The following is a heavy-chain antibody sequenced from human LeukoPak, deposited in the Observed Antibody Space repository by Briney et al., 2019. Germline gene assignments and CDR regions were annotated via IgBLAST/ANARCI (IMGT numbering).Heavy chain of an antibody. CDR3: VCRGGDSYGHYYYYMDV. J-gene: IGHJ6*03. D-gene: IGHD5-18*01. CDR1: GGSISSGSYY. CDR2: IYHSGST. Sequence: SETLSLTCTVSGGSISSGSYYWGWIRQPPGKGLEWIGSIYHSGSTYYNPSLKSRVTISVDTSKNQFSLKLSSVTAADTAVYYCVCRGGDSYGHYYYYMDVWGKGTTVTVSS. V-gene: IGHV4-39*07.